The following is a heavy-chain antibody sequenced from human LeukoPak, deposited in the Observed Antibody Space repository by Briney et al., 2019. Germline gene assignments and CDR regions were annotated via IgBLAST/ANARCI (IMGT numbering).Heavy chain of an antibody. V-gene: IGHV1-8*02. Sequence: PRASVTVSCTASGYTFTGYYMHWVRQAPGQGLEWMGWMNPNSGNTGYAQKFQGRVTMTRNTSISTAYMELSSLRSEDTAVYYCARDDYKSDYGMDVWGQGTTVTVSS. CDR1: GYTFTGYY. CDR2: MNPNSGNT. J-gene: IGHJ6*02. CDR3: ARDDYKSDYGMDV. D-gene: IGHD4-4*01.